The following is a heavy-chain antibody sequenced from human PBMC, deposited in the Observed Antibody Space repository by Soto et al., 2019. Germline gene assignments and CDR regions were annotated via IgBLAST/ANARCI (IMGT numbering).Heavy chain of an antibody. D-gene: IGHD3-10*01. CDR1: RYTFTSYA. CDR3: ARDLGFGLSDY. J-gene: IGHJ4*02. Sequence: QVQLVQSGAEVKKPGASVKVSCKASRYTFTSYAMHWVRQAPGQRLEWMGWINAGNGNTKYSQKFQGRVTITRDTSASTAYMELSGLRSEDTAVYSCARDLGFGLSDYWGQGTLVTVSS. V-gene: IGHV1-3*01. CDR2: INAGNGNT.